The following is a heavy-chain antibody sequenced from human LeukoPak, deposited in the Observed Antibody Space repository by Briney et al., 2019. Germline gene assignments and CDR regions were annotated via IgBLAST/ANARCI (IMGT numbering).Heavy chain of an antibody. CDR1: GGSLSSYY. CDR2: IYYSGYT. Sequence: SETLSLTCTVSGGSLSSYYWSWIRQPPGRGLEWIGYIYYSGYTNYNPSLKSRVTISVDTSKNQFSLKLTSVTAADTAVYYCAKVSDRDSSGYYWGFEYWGQGTLVTVSS. D-gene: IGHD3-22*01. CDR3: AKVSDRDSSGYYWGFEY. J-gene: IGHJ4*02. V-gene: IGHV4-59*08.